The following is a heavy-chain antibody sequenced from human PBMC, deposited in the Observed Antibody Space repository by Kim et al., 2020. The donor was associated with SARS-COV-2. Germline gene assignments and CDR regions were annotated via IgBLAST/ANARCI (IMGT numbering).Heavy chain of an antibody. D-gene: IGHD5-12*01. J-gene: IGHJ4*02. V-gene: IGHV3-30*04. CDR2: ISYDGSNK. Sequence: GGSLRLSCAASGFTFSSYAMHWVRQAPGKGLEWVAVISYDGSNKYYADSVKGRFTISRDNSKNTLYLQMNSLRAEDTAVYYCARDLRSGYDCDYWGQGTLVTVSS. CDR3: ARDLRSGYDCDY. CDR1: GFTFSSYA.